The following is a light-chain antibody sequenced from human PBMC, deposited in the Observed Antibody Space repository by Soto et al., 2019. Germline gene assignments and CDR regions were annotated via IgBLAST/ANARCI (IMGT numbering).Light chain of an antibody. V-gene: IGKV1-5*03. CDR1: QNINRW. Sequence: DIQMTQSPSTLSASVGDRVTITCRASQNINRWLAWYQQRPGKAPNLLIHKASTLEAGVPSRFSCSASGTDFAISIIRLHPDDFAAYFCLQYNVYPLTFGGGTKVEIK. CDR2: KAS. J-gene: IGKJ4*01. CDR3: LQYNVYPLT.